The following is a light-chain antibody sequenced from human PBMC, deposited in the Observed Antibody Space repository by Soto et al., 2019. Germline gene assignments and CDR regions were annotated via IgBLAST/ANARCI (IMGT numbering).Light chain of an antibody. CDR3: ISYPSNNIVYV. Sequence: QSALTQPASVSGSPGQSITISCTGTRSDVGGYNYVSWYQQHPGKAPKLIIYEVTNRPSGVSNRFSGSKTGNTASLTISGLQAEYEADYHCISYPSNNIVYVFGTGTKLTV. V-gene: IGLV2-14*01. CDR1: RSDVGGYNY. J-gene: IGLJ1*01. CDR2: EVT.